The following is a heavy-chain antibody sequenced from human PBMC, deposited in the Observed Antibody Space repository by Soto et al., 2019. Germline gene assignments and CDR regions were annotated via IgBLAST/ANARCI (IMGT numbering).Heavy chain of an antibody. CDR1: GGPLSTNY. V-gene: IGHV4-59*01. J-gene: IGHJ5*02. Sequence: PSETLSLACTVSGGPLSTNYWRWIRHPPGKGLEWIGYIFHSGTTNYNPSRSSRRTMSIDTSKSQFSLKLSSVIAADAAVYYCAGSISGDPSYDRWGQGTRITFSS. CDR3: AGSISGDPSYDR. D-gene: IGHD2-21*01. CDR2: IFHSGTT.